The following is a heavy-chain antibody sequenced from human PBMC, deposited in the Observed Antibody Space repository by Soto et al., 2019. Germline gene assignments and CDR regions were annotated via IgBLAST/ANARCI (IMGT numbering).Heavy chain of an antibody. J-gene: IGHJ3*02. D-gene: IGHD3-22*01. CDR2: IIPVFGSA. V-gene: IGHV1-69*12. CDR3: ARGAATKIVVVMYDAFEI. Sequence: QVQLVQSGAEVKKPGSSVKVSCEASGATLNTFINYGITWVRQAPGQGLEWMGGIIPVFGSAHYAQKLQGRVTISADESTRTAYMELSSLRSDDTAVYYCARGAATKIVVVMYDAFEIWGQGTMVTVSS. CDR1: GATLNTFINYG.